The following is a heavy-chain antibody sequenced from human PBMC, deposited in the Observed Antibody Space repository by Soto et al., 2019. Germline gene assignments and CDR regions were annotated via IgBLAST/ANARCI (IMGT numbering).Heavy chain of an antibody. J-gene: IGHJ6*03. CDR2: IYYSGST. CDR1: GGSISSSSYY. D-gene: IGHD2-8*01. Sequence: SETLSLTCIVSGGSISSSSYYWGWIRQPPGKGLEWIGSIYYSGSTYYNPSLKSRVTISVDTSKNQFSLKLSSVTAADTAVHYCARHVLDVGNYYMDVWGKGTTVTVSS. V-gene: IGHV4-39*01. CDR3: ARHVLDVGNYYMDV.